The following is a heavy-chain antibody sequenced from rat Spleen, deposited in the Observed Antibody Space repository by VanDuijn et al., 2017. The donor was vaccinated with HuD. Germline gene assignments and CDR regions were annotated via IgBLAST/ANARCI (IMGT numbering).Heavy chain of an antibody. D-gene: IGHD4-3*01. CDR2: IWGDGST. Sequence: QVQMKETGPGLVQTTQTLSVTCTVSGFSLTRYGLHWVRQAPGKGLEWMGIIWGDGSTNYNSALKSRLSISRDTSKSQVFLTMNSLQTDDTAVYYCARGTGDYWGQGVMVTVSS. V-gene: IGHV2-77*01. J-gene: IGHJ2*01. CDR1: GFSLTRYG. CDR3: ARGTGDY.